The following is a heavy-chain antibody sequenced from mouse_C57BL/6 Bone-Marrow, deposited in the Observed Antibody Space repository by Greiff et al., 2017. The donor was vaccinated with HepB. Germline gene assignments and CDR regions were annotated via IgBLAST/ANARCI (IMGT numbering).Heavy chain of an antibody. D-gene: IGHD1-1*01. J-gene: IGHJ2*01. CDR3: AWGDYYNGWYDIDY. V-gene: IGHV1-22*01. Sequence: EVQLQQSGPELVKPGASVKMSCKASGYTFTDYNMHWVQQSHGKSLEWIGYINPNNGGTNYNQKFKGKATLTVNKTSRTTYLELRRLTSEDSEDYYRAWGDYYNGWYDIDYWGQGTTLTVSS. CDR1: GYTFTDYN. CDR2: INPNNGGT.